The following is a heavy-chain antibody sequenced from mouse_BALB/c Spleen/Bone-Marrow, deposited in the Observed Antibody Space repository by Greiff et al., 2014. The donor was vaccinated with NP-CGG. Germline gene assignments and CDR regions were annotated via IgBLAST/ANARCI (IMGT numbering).Heavy chain of an antibody. V-gene: IGHV5-6-4*01. D-gene: IGHD2-3*01. J-gene: IGHJ4*01. CDR1: GFTFSSYT. Sequence: EVKLQESGGGLVKPGGSLKLSCAASGFTFSSYTMSWVRQTPEKRLEWVATISSGGSYTYYPDSVKGRFTISRDNAKNTMYLQMSSLKSEDTAMYYCTRELYDGYYYYAMDYWGQGTSVTVSS. CDR2: ISSGGSYT. CDR3: TRELYDGYYYYAMDY.